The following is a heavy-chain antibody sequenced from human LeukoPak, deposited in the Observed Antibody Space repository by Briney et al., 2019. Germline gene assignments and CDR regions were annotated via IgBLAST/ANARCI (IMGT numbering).Heavy chain of an antibody. Sequence: PSETLSLTCAVYGGSFSGYYWSWIRQPPGKGLEWIGEINDSGSTNCNPSLKSRVTISVDTSKNQFSLKLSSVNAADTAVYYCARVIDYGSSGHYLGYWGQGTLVTVSS. CDR2: INDSGST. D-gene: IGHD3-22*01. J-gene: IGHJ4*02. V-gene: IGHV4-34*01. CDR1: GGSFSGYY. CDR3: ARVIDYGSSGHYLGY.